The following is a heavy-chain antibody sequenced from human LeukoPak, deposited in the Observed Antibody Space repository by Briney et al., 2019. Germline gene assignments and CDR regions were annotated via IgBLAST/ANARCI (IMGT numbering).Heavy chain of an antibody. CDR2: ISSSGSTI. CDR1: GFTFSDYY. Sequence: PGGSLRLSCAASGFTFSDYYMSWIRQAPGKGLEWVSYISSSGSTIYYADSVKGRFTTTRDNSKHTVYLQMKSLRVEDTAVYYCAKYRGDFWSGHYYYHMDVWGKGTTVTVSS. CDR3: AKYRGDFWSGHYYYHMDV. J-gene: IGHJ6*03. V-gene: IGHV3-11*01. D-gene: IGHD3-3*01.